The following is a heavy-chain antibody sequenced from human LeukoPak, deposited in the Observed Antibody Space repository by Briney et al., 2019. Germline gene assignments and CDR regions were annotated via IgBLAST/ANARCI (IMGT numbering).Heavy chain of an antibody. Sequence: TPSETLSLTCTVSGGSISSSTYFWGWIRQPPGKGLEWLGNIYYSGSTYYNPSLKSRVTISVDTSKNQFSLKLSSVTAADTAVYYCVREWGEVAGPLDYWGQGTLVTVSS. D-gene: IGHD6-19*01. CDR3: VREWGEVAGPLDY. CDR1: GGSISSSTYF. J-gene: IGHJ4*02. CDR2: IYYSGST. V-gene: IGHV4-39*02.